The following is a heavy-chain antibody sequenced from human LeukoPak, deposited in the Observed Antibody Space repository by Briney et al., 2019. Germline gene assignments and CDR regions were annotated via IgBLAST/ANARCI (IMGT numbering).Heavy chain of an antibody. CDR1: GGPFSGYF. J-gene: IGHJ4*02. D-gene: IGHD3-10*01. V-gene: IGHV4-34*01. Sequence: SETLSLTCAVSGGPFSGYFWSWIRQSSGKGLEWIGEIHNSGTTNYNPSLNSRVTISEDTSKSQFYLNLSSVTAADTAVYYCARRHYYNLGSFPFDFWGQGTLVTVSS. CDR3: ARRHYYNLGSFPFDF. CDR2: IHNSGTT.